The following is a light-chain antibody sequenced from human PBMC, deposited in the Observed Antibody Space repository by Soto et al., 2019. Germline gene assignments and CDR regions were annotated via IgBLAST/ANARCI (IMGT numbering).Light chain of an antibody. V-gene: IGKV3-20*01. CDR3: QQYDSSPIT. J-gene: IGKJ5*01. Sequence: EVVLTQSPCTLSLSPGERATLSCRASQSVSRTYLAWYQQKPGQAPRLLLYGASTRATDIPARFSGSGSGTDFTLTISRLEPEDFAVYYCQQYDSSPITFGQGTRLEIK. CDR1: QSVSRTY. CDR2: GAS.